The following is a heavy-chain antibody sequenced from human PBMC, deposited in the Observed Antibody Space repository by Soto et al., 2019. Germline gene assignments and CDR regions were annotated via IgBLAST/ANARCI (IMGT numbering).Heavy chain of an antibody. Sequence: SVAEVKKPGSSVKVSCKASGDSFSSYAISWVRQAPGHGLEWMGRIIPIFGTANYAQRVEGRVTITADESTSTANMEMNNLRAEDTATYFCAKGSIEYSASVDHWGQGTLVLVSS. CDR2: IIPIFGTA. V-gene: IGHV1-69*01. D-gene: IGHD5-12*01. CDR1: GDSFSSYA. J-gene: IGHJ4*02. CDR3: AKGSIEYSASVDH.